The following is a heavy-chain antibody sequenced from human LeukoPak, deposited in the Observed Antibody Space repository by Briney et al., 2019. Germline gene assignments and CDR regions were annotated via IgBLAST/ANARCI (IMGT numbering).Heavy chain of an antibody. J-gene: IGHJ4*02. D-gene: IGHD3-10*01. Sequence: SQTLSLTCTVSGGSISSGSYCWSWIRKPAGKGLEWIGHMHTSGSTNYNPSLKSRVTMSIDTSKNQFSLNLRSVTAADTAVYYCAKVAKYYYGSETYFFFDHWGQGTLVTVSS. CDR1: GGSISSGSYC. CDR2: MHTSGST. CDR3: AKVAKYYYGSETYFFFDH. V-gene: IGHV4-61*09.